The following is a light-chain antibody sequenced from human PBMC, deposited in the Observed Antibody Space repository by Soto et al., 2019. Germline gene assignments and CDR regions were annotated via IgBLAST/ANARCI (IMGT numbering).Light chain of an antibody. CDR1: SSNIGSNT. V-gene: IGLV1-44*01. CDR3: AAWDDSLNGIVV. J-gene: IGLJ2*01. CDR2: SNN. Sequence: QSVLTQPPSASGTPGQRVTISCSGSSSNIGSNTVNWYQQLPGTAPKLLIYSNNQRPSGVPDRFSGSQYGIPASLAISGIQSEDEADYCCAAWDDSLNGIVVFGGGTKLTVL.